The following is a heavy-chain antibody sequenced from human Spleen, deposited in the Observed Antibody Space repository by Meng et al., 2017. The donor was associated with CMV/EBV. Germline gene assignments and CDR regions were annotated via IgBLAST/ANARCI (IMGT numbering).Heavy chain of an antibody. CDR1: GYTFLSYG. CDR3: ARDRTGWAAAGYYYYYGMDV. Sequence: ASVKVSCKSSGYTFLSYGISWVRQAPGQGLEWVAWISAYNGHTNYAQNFQDRVIMTTDTSTTTAYMDLRNLRSEDTAVYYCARDRTGWAAAGYYYYYGMDVWGQGSTVTVSS. D-gene: IGHD6-13*01. J-gene: IGHJ6*02. CDR2: ISAYNGHT. V-gene: IGHV1-18*01.